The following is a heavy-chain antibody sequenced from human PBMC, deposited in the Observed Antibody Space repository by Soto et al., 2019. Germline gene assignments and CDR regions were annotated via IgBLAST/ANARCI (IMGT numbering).Heavy chain of an antibody. Sequence: SETLSLTCTVSGGSISSSGYFWGWIRQPPGKGLEWIGSIYYSGSTYYNPSLKSRVTISVDTSKNQFSLKLSSVTAADTAVYYCARYCSGGSCYPGGEYYFDYWGQGTLVTVSS. J-gene: IGHJ4*02. D-gene: IGHD2-15*01. CDR3: ARYCSGGSCYPGGEYYFDY. V-gene: IGHV4-39*01. CDR1: GGSISSSGYF. CDR2: IYYSGST.